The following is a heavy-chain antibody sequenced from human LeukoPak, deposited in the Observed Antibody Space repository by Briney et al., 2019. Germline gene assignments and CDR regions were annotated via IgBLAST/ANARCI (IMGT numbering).Heavy chain of an antibody. CDR1: GYTLTELS. CDR3: ARDAGMVATTDY. D-gene: IGHD5-12*01. CDR2: FDPEDGET. V-gene: IGHV1-24*01. J-gene: IGHJ4*02. Sequence: ASVKVSCKVSGYTLTELSMHWVRQAPGKRLEWMRGFDPEDGETIYSQKFQGRVTMTRNTSISTAYMELSSLRSEDTAVYYCARDAGMVATTDYSGQRTLVTASS.